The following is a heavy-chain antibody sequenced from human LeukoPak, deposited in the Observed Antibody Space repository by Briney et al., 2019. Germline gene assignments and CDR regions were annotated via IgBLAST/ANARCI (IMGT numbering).Heavy chain of an antibody. CDR3: ASYVVVVAAYYYMDV. CDR1: GFTFSSYS. CDR2: ISSSSSTI. D-gene: IGHD2-15*01. J-gene: IGHJ6*03. Sequence: GGSLRLSCAASGFTFSSYSMNWVRQAPGKGLEWVSYISSSSSTIYYADSVKGRFTISRDNAKNSLYLQMNSLRAEDTAVYYCASYVVVVAAYYYMDVWGKGTTGTVSS. V-gene: IGHV3-48*01.